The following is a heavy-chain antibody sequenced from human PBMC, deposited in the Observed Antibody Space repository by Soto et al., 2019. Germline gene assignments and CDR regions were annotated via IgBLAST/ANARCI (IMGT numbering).Heavy chain of an antibody. CDR1: GFTFSSYS. CDR3: ARESGRDGPVSLLGNDD. D-gene: IGHD2-15*01. Sequence: PGGSLRLSCAASGFTFSSYSMNWVRQAPGKGLEWVSSISSSSSYIYYADSVKGRFTISRDNAKNSLYLQMNSLRAEDTAVYYCARESGRDGPVSLLGNDDWGQGTLVPVAS. V-gene: IGHV3-21*01. CDR2: ISSSSSYI. J-gene: IGHJ4*02.